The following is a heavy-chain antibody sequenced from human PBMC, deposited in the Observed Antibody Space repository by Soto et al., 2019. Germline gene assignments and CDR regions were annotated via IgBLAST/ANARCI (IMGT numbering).Heavy chain of an antibody. CDR1: GGSISSAAYY. J-gene: IGHJ4*02. Sequence: QVQLQESGPGLVKPSQTLSLTCTVSGGSISSAAYYWSWIRQHPGKGLEWIGYISHSGSTYYTPSLKSRLITSADTSKPQSAVNLPSVTAADTAVYYCTREYTYGSNFFDCWGQGALVTVSS. CDR2: ISHSGST. D-gene: IGHD5-18*01. CDR3: TREYTYGSNFFDC. V-gene: IGHV4-31*03.